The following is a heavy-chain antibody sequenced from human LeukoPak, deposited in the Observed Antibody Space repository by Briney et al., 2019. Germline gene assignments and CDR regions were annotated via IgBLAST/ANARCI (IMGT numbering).Heavy chain of an antibody. Sequence: PGGSLRLSCAASGFTFSDYYMSWIRQAPGKGLEWVSYISSSDTTIYYADSVKGRFTISRDNAKNSVSLQMNSLRAEDTAVYFCARPTWTNYMDVWGKGTAVTISS. CDR3: ARPTWTNYMDV. V-gene: IGHV3-11*04. D-gene: IGHD3/OR15-3a*01. J-gene: IGHJ6*03. CDR2: ISSSDTTI. CDR1: GFTFSDYY.